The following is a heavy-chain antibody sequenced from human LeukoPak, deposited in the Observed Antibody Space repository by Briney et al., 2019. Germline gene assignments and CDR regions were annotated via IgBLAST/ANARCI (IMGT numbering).Heavy chain of an antibody. D-gene: IGHD1-26*01. V-gene: IGHV3-74*01. CDR2: INPDGSTT. Sequence: GGSLRLSCAASGFSISTYWIHWVRQAPGKGLVWVSRINPDGSTTYYADSVKGRITISRDNAKNTLYLQMNSLRAEDTAVYYCARDSANVVGAKSIFDYWGQGALVTVSS. CDR1: GFSISTYW. J-gene: IGHJ4*01. CDR3: ARDSANVVGAKSIFDY.